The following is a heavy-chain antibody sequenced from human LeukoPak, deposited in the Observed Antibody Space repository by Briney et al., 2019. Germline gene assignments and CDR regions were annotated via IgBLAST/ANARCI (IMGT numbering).Heavy chain of an antibody. Sequence: GGSLRLPCAASGFSFSSYAMSWVRQAPGKRLEWVSGLSNSGGSTYYADSVKGRFTISRDNSKNTLYLQMNSLRAEDTAVYYCAKGFRNLPFDYWGQGTLVTVSS. CDR2: LSNSGGST. D-gene: IGHD1-14*01. V-gene: IGHV3-23*01. CDR1: GFSFSSYA. CDR3: AKGFRNLPFDY. J-gene: IGHJ4*02.